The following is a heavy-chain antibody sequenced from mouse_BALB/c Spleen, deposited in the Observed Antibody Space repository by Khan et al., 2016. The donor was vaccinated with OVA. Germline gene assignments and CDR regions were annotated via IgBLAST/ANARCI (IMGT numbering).Heavy chain of an antibody. CDR2: INYITTT. CDR3: ARSGTISTVVVTDFDF. CDR1: FYSLTSDHA. J-gene: IGHJ2*01. Sequence: PSPSLSLPFPFPFYSLTSDHAFPFLLPFPLHPINFIFYINYITTTNYNPSLKSLISLTLDTSKNQFFLQLNSVTTEDTATYYCARSGTISTVVVTDFDFWGQGTTLTVSS. V-gene: IGHV3-2*02. D-gene: IGHD1-1*01.